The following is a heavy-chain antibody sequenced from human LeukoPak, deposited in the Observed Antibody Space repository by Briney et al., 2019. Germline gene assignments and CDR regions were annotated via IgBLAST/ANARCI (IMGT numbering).Heavy chain of an antibody. Sequence: GGSLGLSCAASGFTFSSYSMNWVRQAPGKGLEWVSSISSSSYIYYADSVKGRFTISRDNAKNSLYLQMNSLRAEDTAVYYCAREARFYYGSNGYWGQGTLVTVSS. V-gene: IGHV3-21*01. D-gene: IGHD3-10*01. CDR3: AREARFYYGSNGY. J-gene: IGHJ4*02. CDR1: GFTFSSYS. CDR2: ISSSSYI.